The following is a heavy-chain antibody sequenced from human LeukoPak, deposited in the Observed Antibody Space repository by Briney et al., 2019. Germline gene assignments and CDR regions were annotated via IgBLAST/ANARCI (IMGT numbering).Heavy chain of an antibody. CDR2: IGTSADT. D-gene: IGHD3-22*01. CDR1: GFTFSTSD. CDR3: ARADKGGYYDY. Sequence: PGGSLRLSCAASGFTFSTSDMHWVRQAAGKSLEWVSAIGTSADTYYPGSVKGRFTISGENAKNSLYLQMNSLRAGDTAVYYCARADKGGYYDYWGQGTLVTVSS. V-gene: IGHV3-13*01. J-gene: IGHJ4*02.